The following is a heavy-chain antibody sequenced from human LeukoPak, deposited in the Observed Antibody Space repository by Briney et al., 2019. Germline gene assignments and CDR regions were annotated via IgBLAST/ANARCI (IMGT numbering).Heavy chain of an antibody. CDR2: IYYSGST. CDR1: GGSISSYY. D-gene: IGHD6-6*01. Sequence: SETLSLTCTVSGGSISSYYWSWIRQPPGKGLEWIGYIYYSGSTNYNPSLKSGVTIAVDTSKNHFSLKLSSVTAADTAVYYCARGGSSSYYYYYYMDVWCKGTTVTVSS. CDR3: ARGGSSSYYYYYYMDV. V-gene: IGHV4-59*01. J-gene: IGHJ6*03.